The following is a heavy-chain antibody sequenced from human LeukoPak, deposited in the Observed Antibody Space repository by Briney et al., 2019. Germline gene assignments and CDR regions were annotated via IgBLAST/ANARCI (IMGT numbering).Heavy chain of an antibody. CDR3: ARGLSSSGWYRYYYYMDV. D-gene: IGHD6-19*01. V-gene: IGHV4-4*07. CDR2: IYTSGST. CDR1: GGSISSYY. J-gene: IGHJ6*03. Sequence: PSETLSLTCTVSGGSISSYYWSWIRQPAGKGLEWIGRIYTSGSTNYNPSLKSRVTMSVDTSKNQFSLKLSSVTAADTAVYYCARGLSSSGWYRYYYYMDVWGKGTTVTISS.